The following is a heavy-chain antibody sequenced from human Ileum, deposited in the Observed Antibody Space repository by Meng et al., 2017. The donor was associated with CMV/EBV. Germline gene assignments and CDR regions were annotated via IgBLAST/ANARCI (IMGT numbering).Heavy chain of an antibody. Sequence: QVQLVQSGAEVKTPXASXKVSXXTSXXDFTSYGISWVRQAPGQGLEWVGWISPYSGNTKYAQKYQGRVILTRDTATNTAYMELTSLVFDDTAAYYCARDPRYSDNWFRAGDFQQWGQGTLFNVSS. CDR1: XXDFTSYG. V-gene: IGHV1-18*01. CDR2: ISPYSGNT. CDR3: ARDPRYSDNWFRAGDFQQ. D-gene: IGHD4-17*01. J-gene: IGHJ1*01.